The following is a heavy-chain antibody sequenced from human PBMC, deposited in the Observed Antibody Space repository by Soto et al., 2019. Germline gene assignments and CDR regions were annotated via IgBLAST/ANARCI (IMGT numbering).Heavy chain of an antibody. V-gene: IGHV3-23*01. CDR3: AKEIAVAGQNWYFDL. J-gene: IGHJ2*01. CDR2: ISGSGGST. Sequence: GGSLRLSCAASGFTFSSYAMCCVRQAPGKGLEWVSAISGSGGSTYYADSVKGRFTISRDNSKNTLYLQMNSLRAEDTAVYYCAKEIAVAGQNWYFDLWGRGTLVTVSS. D-gene: IGHD6-19*01. CDR1: GFTFSSYA.